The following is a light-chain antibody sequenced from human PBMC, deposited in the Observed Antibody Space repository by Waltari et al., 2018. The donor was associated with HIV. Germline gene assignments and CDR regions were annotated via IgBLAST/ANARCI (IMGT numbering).Light chain of an antibody. V-gene: IGLV2-8*01. Sequence: GKAPKLIIYEVNKRPSGVPDRFSGSKSDNTASLTVAGLQDDDEAHYYCASYGDTYRVLFGGGTRVTVL. J-gene: IGLJ6*01. CDR3: ASYGDTYRVL. CDR2: EVN.